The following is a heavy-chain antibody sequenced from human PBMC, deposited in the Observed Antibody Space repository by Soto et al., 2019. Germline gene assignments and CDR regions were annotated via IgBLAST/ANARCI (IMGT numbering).Heavy chain of an antibody. Sequence: PSETLSLTCAVYGGSFSGYYWSWIRQPPGKGLEWIGEINHSGSTNYNPSLKSRVTISVDTSKNQFSLKLSSVTAADTAVYYCARGVGSSPPRYWGRGTLVTVSS. D-gene: IGHD1-26*01. J-gene: IGHJ4*02. CDR1: GGSFSGYY. CDR3: ARGVGSSPPRY. V-gene: IGHV4-34*01. CDR2: INHSGST.